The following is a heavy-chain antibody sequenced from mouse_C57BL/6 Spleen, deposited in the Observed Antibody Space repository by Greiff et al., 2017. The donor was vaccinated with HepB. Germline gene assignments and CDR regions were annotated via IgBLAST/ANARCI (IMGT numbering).Heavy chain of an antibody. V-gene: IGHV3-6*01. CDR3: ARGKPGNFDY. Sequence: ESGPGLVKPSQSLSLTCSVTGYSITSGYYWNWIRQFPGNKLEWMGYISYDGSNNYNPSLKNRISITRDTSKNQFFLKLNSVTTEDTATYYCARGKPGNFDYWGQGTTLTVSS. J-gene: IGHJ2*01. CDR2: ISYDGSN. CDR1: GYSITSGYY.